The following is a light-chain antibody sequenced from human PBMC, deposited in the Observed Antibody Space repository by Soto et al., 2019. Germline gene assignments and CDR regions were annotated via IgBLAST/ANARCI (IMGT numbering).Light chain of an antibody. Sequence: EIVLTQSPGTLSLSPGERATLSCRASQSVNSDYLAWYQQKPGQAPRLLIYGASTRATGIPDRFSGSGSGTDFTLTISRLEPEDFEVYYCQQYNRWRTFGQGTKVDIK. CDR3: QQYNRWRT. V-gene: IGKV3-20*01. J-gene: IGKJ1*01. CDR2: GAS. CDR1: QSVNSDY.